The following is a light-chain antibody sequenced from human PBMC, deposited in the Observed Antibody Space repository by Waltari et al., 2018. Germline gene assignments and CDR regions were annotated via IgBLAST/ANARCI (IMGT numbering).Light chain of an antibody. V-gene: IGKV4-1*01. CDR1: QSVLFRSTNKNY. J-gene: IGKJ1*01. Sequence: DIMMTQSPDSLAVSLGERATINCKSSQSVLFRSTNKNYLTWYQQKPGQPPKLLISWSSTRESGVPDRFSGSGSGTDFTLTISSLQAEDVAVYYCHQFYTTPWTFGQGTKVEIK. CDR3: HQFYTTPWT. CDR2: WSS.